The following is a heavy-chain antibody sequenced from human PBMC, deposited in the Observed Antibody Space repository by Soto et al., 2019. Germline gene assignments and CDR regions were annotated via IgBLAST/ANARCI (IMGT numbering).Heavy chain of an antibody. J-gene: IGHJ5*02. V-gene: IGHV4-30-4*01. CDR2: IYYSGST. CDR1: GGSISSGDYY. Sequence: PSETLSLTCTVSGGSISSGDYYWGWIRQPPGKGLEWIGYIYYSGSTYYNPALKSRVTISVDTSKNQFSLKLSSVTAADTAVCYCARTFGTTFRWFDPWGQGTLVTVSS. CDR3: ARTFGTTFRWFDP. D-gene: IGHD1-7*01.